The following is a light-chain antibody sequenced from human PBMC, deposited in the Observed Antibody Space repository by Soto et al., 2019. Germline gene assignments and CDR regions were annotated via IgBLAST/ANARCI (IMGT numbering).Light chain of an antibody. J-gene: IGKJ1*01. CDR1: QSVSSY. CDR2: DAS. CDR3: QQRSNWPVT. V-gene: IGKV3-11*01. Sequence: IVLTQSPATLSLSPGEGATLSCRASQSVSSYLAWYQQKPGQAPRLLIYDASNRATGIPARFSGSGSGTDFTLIISSLEPEDFAVYACQQRSNWPVTFGLGTKVEV.